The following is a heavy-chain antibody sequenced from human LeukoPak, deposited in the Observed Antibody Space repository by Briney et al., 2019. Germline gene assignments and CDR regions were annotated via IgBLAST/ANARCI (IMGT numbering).Heavy chain of an antibody. CDR1: GFTFSSYA. V-gene: IGHV3-23*01. CDR3: AKLSITMIVVVITGAFDI. CDR2: ISGSGGST. J-gene: IGHJ3*02. D-gene: IGHD3-22*01. Sequence: GSLRLSCAASGFTFSSYAMSWVRQAPGKGLEWVSAISGSGGSTYYADSVKGRFTISRDNSKNTLYLQMNSLRAEDTAVYYCAKLSITMIVVVITGAFDIWGQGTMVTVSS.